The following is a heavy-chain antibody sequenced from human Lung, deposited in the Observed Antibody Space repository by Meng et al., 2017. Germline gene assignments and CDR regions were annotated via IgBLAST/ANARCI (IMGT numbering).Heavy chain of an antibody. Sequence: QGQVQQWGAGLLQPSETLSLTCVVSGGSFSDYYWSWIRQPPGKGLEWIGEINHSGSTNYNPSLESRATISVDTSQNNLSLKLSSVTAADSAVYYCARGPTTMAHDFDYWGQGTLVTVSS. CDR2: INHSGST. CDR1: GGSFSDYY. J-gene: IGHJ4*02. D-gene: IGHD4-11*01. V-gene: IGHV4-34*01. CDR3: ARGPTTMAHDFDY.